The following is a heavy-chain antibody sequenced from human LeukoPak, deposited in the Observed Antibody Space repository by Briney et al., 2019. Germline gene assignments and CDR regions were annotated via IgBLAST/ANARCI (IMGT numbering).Heavy chain of an antibody. V-gene: IGHV3-7*03. J-gene: IGHJ3*01. CDR1: GFTFSSYW. CDR2: VNLDGSDK. Sequence: GGSLRLSCAASGFTFSSYWMSWVRQAPGKGLEWVANVNLDGSDKYYVDSVKGRFTISRDNSKNTLYLQMNSLRVEDTAVYYCARGGAFDVWGQGTMVTVSS. D-gene: IGHD3-16*01. CDR3: ARGGAFDV.